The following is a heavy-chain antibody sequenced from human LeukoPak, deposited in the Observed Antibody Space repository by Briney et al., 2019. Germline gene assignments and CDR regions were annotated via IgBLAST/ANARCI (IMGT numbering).Heavy chain of an antibody. D-gene: IGHD6-19*01. J-gene: IGHJ4*02. CDR3: ARSRANSSGWSRLPSGDY. CDR2: ISGYNGNT. Sequence: GASVKVSCKASGYTFTSYGFSWVRQAPGQGLEWMGWISGYNGNTNYPQKLQGRVTMTTDTSTSTAYMELRSLRSDDTGVYYCARSRANSSGWSRLPSGDYWGQGTLVTVSS. V-gene: IGHV1-18*01. CDR1: GYTFTSYG.